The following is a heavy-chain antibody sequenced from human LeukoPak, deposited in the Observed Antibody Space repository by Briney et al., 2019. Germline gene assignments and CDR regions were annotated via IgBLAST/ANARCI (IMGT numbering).Heavy chain of an antibody. D-gene: IGHD3-22*01. CDR1: GFSFSVFW. Sequence: GGSLRLSCAASGFSFSVFWMHWVRQAPGKGPVWVSRIKTDGSITDYADSVKGRFTISRDNAKNTLYLQMNSLRAEDTAVYYCATANNSGYYYFDYWGQGTLVTVSS. CDR2: IKTDGSIT. CDR3: ATANNSGYYYFDY. J-gene: IGHJ4*02. V-gene: IGHV3-74*01.